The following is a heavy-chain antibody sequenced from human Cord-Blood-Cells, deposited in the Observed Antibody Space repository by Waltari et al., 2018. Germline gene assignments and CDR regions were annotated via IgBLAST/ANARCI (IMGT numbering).Heavy chain of an antibody. J-gene: IGHJ4*02. CDR1: GGTLSSDA. CDR2: IIPIFATA. D-gene: IGHD6-6*01. Sequence: QVQLVQSGAEVQTPGSSVKVSCNACGGTLSSDAISWVRQAPVQGLEWMGGIIPIFATANYAQKFQGRVTITADKSTSTADMELSSLRSEDTAVYYCARALKGIAARPRFYYFDYWGQGTLVTVSS. V-gene: IGHV1-69*06. CDR3: ARALKGIAARPRFYYFDY.